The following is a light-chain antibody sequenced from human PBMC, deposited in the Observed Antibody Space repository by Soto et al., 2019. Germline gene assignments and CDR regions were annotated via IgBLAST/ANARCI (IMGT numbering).Light chain of an antibody. CDR2: DAS. Sequence: EIVLTQSPGTVSLSPGERATLSCRASQSVSSYLAWYQQKPGQAPRLLIYDASNRATGIPVRFSGSGSGTDYTLTITNLEPEDFAIYYCQQRSNWPWTFGQGTKVDIK. CDR1: QSVSSY. CDR3: QQRSNWPWT. V-gene: IGKV3-11*01. J-gene: IGKJ1*01.